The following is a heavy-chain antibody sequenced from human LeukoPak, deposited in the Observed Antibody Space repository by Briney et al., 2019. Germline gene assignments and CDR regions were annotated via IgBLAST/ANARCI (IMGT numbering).Heavy chain of an antibody. D-gene: IGHD3-9*01. V-gene: IGHV3-33*01. Sequence: GTSLRLSCAASGFTFRNHGMHWVRQAPGKGLEWVAVIWYDGSNQLYADSVKGRFTISRDNSKNTLHLQMNSLRAEDTAVYYCARDRQLQYFDCWGQGTLVTVSS. J-gene: IGHJ4*02. CDR2: IWYDGSNQ. CDR3: ARDRQLQYFDC. CDR1: GFTFRNHG.